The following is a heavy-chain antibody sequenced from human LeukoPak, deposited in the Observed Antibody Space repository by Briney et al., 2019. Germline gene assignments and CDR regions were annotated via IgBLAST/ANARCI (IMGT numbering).Heavy chain of an antibody. CDR3: ARDGTVQGSYYRANWFDP. V-gene: IGHV3-30*04. CDR2: ISYDGSNK. CDR1: GFTFSSYA. D-gene: IGHD3-10*01. Sequence: GGSLRLSCAASGFTFSSYAMHWVRQAPGKGLEWVAVISYDGSNKYYADSVRGRFTISRDNSKNTLYLQMNSLRAEDTAVYYCARDGTVQGSYYRANWFDPWGQGTLVTVSS. J-gene: IGHJ5*02.